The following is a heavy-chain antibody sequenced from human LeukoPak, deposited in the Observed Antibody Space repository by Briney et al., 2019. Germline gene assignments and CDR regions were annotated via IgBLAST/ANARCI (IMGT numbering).Heavy chain of an antibody. CDR2: IYYSGST. V-gene: IGHV4-39*01. D-gene: IGHD3-10*01. Sequence: SETLSLTCTVSGGSISSGSYYWAWIRQPPGKGLEWIGSIYYSGSTYYSPSLKSRVTISQDTSKNQFSLKLHSVTAADTAVYYCARTTSLTMVRGVINAFDIWGQGTMVTVSS. CDR1: GGSISSGSYY. CDR3: ARTTSLTMVRGVINAFDI. J-gene: IGHJ3*02.